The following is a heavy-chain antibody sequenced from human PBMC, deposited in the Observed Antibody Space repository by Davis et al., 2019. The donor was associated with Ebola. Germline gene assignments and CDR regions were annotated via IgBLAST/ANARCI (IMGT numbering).Heavy chain of an antibody. Sequence: GESLKISCAASGFTFNNYGISWVRQAPGKGLEWVSTISDRSEHTHYADSVKGRFTISRDDSKNTVFLHMNTLRAEDTAIYYCTTRLVNHFDYWGQGTLVTVSS. CDR3: TTRLVNHFDY. D-gene: IGHD6-19*01. CDR1: GFTFNNYG. J-gene: IGHJ4*02. CDR2: ISDRSEHT. V-gene: IGHV3-23*01.